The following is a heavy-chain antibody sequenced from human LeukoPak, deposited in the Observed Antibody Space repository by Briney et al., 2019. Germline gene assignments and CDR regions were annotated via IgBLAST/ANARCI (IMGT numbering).Heavy chain of an antibody. CDR1: GGSISSSSYY. Sequence: SETLSLTCTVSGGSISSSSYYWGWIRQPPGKGLEWIGSIYYSGSTYYNPSLRSRVTISVDTSKNQFSLKLSSVTAADTAVYYCARSRGLYSSGWYLDYWGQGTLVTVSS. J-gene: IGHJ4*02. D-gene: IGHD6-19*01. CDR3: ARSRGLYSSGWYLDY. V-gene: IGHV4-39*07. CDR2: IYYSGST.